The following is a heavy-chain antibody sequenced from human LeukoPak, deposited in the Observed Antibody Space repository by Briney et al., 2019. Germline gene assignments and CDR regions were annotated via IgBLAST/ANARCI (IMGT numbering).Heavy chain of an antibody. CDR1: GYSISRGYY. Sequence: PSETLSLTCAVSGYSISRGYYWGWIRQPPGKGLEWIGSIYHSGSTYYNPSLKSRVTISVDTSKNQFSLKLSSVTAADTAVYYCARRNVVVPAAINAFDIWGQGTMVTVSS. J-gene: IGHJ3*02. CDR3: ARRNVVVPAAINAFDI. V-gene: IGHV4-38-2*01. D-gene: IGHD2-2*01. CDR2: IYHSGST.